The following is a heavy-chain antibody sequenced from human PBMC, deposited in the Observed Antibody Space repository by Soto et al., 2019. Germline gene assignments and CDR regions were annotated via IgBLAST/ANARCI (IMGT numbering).Heavy chain of an antibody. Sequence: GGSLRLSCAASGFTFSSYGMHWVRQAPGKGLEWVAVIWYDGSNKYYADSVKGRFTISRDNSKNTLYLQMDSLRAEDTAVYYCARDADQVREQQGYRSYYYGMDVWGQGTTVTVSS. CDR2: IWYDGSNK. CDR3: ARDADQVREQQGYRSYYYGMDV. CDR1: GFTFSSYG. V-gene: IGHV3-33*01. J-gene: IGHJ6*02. D-gene: IGHD6-13*01.